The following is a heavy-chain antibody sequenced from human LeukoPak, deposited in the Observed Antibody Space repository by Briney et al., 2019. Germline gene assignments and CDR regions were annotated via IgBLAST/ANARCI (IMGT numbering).Heavy chain of an antibody. V-gene: IGHV3-23*01. CDR3: AKGGDTMVRGLRLYLDC. CDR1: GFSFSTYA. J-gene: IGHJ4*02. Sequence: GRSLRLSCAASGFSFSTYAKTWVPHAPAKGLEWGSAISVRGRHTYYADSARGRFPIPRDNSKNTLYLQMDRLRAQDTAVYYCAKGGDTMVRGLRLYLDCWGQGTVVTVS. D-gene: IGHD3-10*01. CDR2: ISVRGRHT.